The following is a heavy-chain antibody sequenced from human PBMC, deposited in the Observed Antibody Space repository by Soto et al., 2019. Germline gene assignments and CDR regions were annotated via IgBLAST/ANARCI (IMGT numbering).Heavy chain of an antibody. Sequence: QVQLQQWGAGLLKPSETLSLTCVVYGGSFSGYYWNWIRQPPGKGLEWIGEISHSGSTYYSPSLKSRVTMSLDTSNNHFSFKLRFVTAADTAVDYCARGTGSYGPGGYWGQGTPVTVSS. CDR3: ARGTGSYGPGGY. D-gene: IGHD3-10*01. CDR1: GGSFSGYY. CDR2: ISHSGST. J-gene: IGHJ4*02. V-gene: IGHV4-34*02.